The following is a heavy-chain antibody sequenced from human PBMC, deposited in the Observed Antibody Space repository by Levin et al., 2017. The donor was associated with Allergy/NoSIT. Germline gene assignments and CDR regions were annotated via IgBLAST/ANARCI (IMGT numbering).Heavy chain of an antibody. Sequence: GASVKVSCKASGGTFSSYAISWVRQAPGQGLEWMGGIIPIFGTANYAQKFQGRVTITADKSTSTAYMELSSLRSEDTAVYYCFFTPPPPPEHYYGMDVWGQGTTVTVSS. CDR3: FFTPPPPPEHYYGMDV. V-gene: IGHV1-69*06. CDR1: GGTFSSYA. D-gene: IGHD2-15*01. J-gene: IGHJ6*02. CDR2: IIPIFGTA.